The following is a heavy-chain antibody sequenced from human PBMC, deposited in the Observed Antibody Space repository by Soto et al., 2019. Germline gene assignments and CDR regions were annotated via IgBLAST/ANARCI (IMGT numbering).Heavy chain of an antibody. D-gene: IGHD2-2*01. CDR1: GFTFSSYA. J-gene: IGHJ4*02. V-gene: IGHV3-30-3*01. CDR2: ISYDGNNK. CDR3: GRCSSTSCHLGADY. Sequence: GCSLRLSCAASGFTFSSYAMHWVHQAPGKGLEWVALISYDGNNKYYADSVKGRFTISRDNSKNTLYLQMNSLRTEDTAVYYCGRCSSTSCHLGADYWGQGTLVTGSS.